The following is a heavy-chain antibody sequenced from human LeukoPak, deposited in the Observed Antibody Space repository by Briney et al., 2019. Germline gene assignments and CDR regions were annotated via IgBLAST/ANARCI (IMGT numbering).Heavy chain of an antibody. D-gene: IGHD2-21*01. CDR3: ARDISALDAFDI. CDR1: GYTFTGYY. Sequence: ASVKVSCKASGYTFTGYYIHWVRQAPGQGLEWMGWINPNSGGTNYAQKFQGRVTMTRDTSISTAYMELSRLRSDDTAVYYCARDISALDAFDIWGQGTMVTVSS. V-gene: IGHV1-2*02. J-gene: IGHJ3*02. CDR2: INPNSGGT.